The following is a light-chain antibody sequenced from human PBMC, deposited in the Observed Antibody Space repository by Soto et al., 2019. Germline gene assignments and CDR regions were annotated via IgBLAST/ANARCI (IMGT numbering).Light chain of an antibody. V-gene: IGLV2-14*03. CDR1: SSDVGEYKY. J-gene: IGLJ1*01. CDR2: DVG. Sequence: QSALTQPASVSGSPGQSITISCTESSSDVGEYKYVSWYQQHPGTAPRPIIYDVGNRPSGVSNRFSGSKSGSTASLTISGLQAEDEADYYCSAYTTSIALYVFGAGTKVTVL. CDR3: SAYTTSIALYV.